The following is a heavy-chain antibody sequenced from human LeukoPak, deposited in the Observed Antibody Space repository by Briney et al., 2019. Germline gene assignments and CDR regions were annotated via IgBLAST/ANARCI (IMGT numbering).Heavy chain of an antibody. CDR1: GFTFSSYE. J-gene: IGHJ4*02. V-gene: IGHV3-30*02. CDR2: IRYDGSNK. D-gene: IGHD5-18*01. Sequence: GGSLRLSCAASGFTFSSYEMNWVRQAPGKGLEWVAFIRYDGSNKYYADSVKGRFTISRDNSKNTLYLQMNSLRAEDTAVYYCARRLAYSYGWYYFDYWGQGTLVTVSS. CDR3: ARRLAYSYGWYYFDY.